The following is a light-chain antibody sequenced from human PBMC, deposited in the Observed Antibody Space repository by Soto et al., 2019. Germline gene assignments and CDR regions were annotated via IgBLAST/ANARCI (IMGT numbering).Light chain of an antibody. CDR1: KLGNGY. V-gene: IGLV3-1*01. J-gene: IGLJ1*01. CDR2: QDV. Sequence: SYELTQPPSVSVSPGQTASITCSGHKLGNGYVYWYQQKPGQSPVLVIYQDVERPSGIPERFSGSTSGNTATLTISGTQSMDEAEYYCQSCDSVTAVFGTGTKLTVL. CDR3: QSCDSVTAV.